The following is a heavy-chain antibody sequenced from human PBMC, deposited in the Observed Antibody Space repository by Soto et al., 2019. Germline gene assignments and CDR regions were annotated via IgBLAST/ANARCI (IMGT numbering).Heavy chain of an antibody. J-gene: IGHJ3*01. Sequence: SETLSLTCTVSGGSISSGDYFWSWIRQPPGKGLEWIANIYHSGSTHYNPSLRNRVFMSVDTSTNRFSLNLTSVTAADTAVYYCARASDSAYSSSWYYAFDVWGQGTMVPVS. D-gene: IGHD6-13*01. V-gene: IGHV4-30-4*01. CDR1: GGSISSGDYF. CDR3: ARASDSAYSSSWYYAFDV. CDR2: IYHSGST.